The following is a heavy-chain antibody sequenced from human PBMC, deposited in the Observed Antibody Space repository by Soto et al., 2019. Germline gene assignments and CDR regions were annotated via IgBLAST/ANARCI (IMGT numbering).Heavy chain of an antibody. D-gene: IGHD3-9*01. V-gene: IGHV4-4*02. J-gene: IGHJ4*02. Sequence: QVQLQESGPGLVKPSGTLSLTCAVSSGSISSSNWWSWVRQPPGKGLEWIGEIYHSGSTNYNPSLKRRVTISVDKSKNQFSLKLSSVTAADTAVYYCARRRPTGYYNSPIDYWGQGTLVTVSS. CDR3: ARRRPTGYYNSPIDY. CDR1: SGSISSSNW. CDR2: IYHSGST.